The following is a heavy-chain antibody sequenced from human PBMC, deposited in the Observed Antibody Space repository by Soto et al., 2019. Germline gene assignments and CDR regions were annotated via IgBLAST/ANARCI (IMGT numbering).Heavy chain of an antibody. CDR2: IYYSGST. CDR3: ARGVLLWFGELSPNDGMDV. V-gene: IGHV4-30-4*01. Sequence: PSETLCLTCTVSGASVSIGDYYWSWIRQPPGKGLEWIGYIYYSGSTYYNPSLKSRVTISVDTSKNQCSLKLSSVTAADTAVYYCARGVLLWFGELSPNDGMDVWGQGTTVTVSS. D-gene: IGHD3-10*01. CDR1: GASVSIGDYY. J-gene: IGHJ6*02.